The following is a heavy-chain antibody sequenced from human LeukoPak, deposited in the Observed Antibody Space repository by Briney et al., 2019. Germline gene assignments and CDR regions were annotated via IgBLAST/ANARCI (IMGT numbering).Heavy chain of an antibody. J-gene: IGHJ4*02. CDR1: GYSFSSKW. CDR3: ARLVVRGVIMYYFDY. D-gene: IGHD3-10*02. V-gene: IGHV5-51*01. Sequence: GESLKISCKGSGYSFSSKWIGWVRQMPGKGLEWMGIIYPGDSDTRYSPSFQGQGTISADKSISTAYLQWSSLKASDTAMYYCARLVVRGVIMYYFDYWGQGSLVTVSS. CDR2: IYPGDSDT.